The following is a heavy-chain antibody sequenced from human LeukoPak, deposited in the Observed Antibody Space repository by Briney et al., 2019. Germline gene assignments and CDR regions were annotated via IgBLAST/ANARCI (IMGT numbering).Heavy chain of an antibody. J-gene: IGHJ4*02. CDR2: ITVNNGYT. Sequence: ASVKVSCKAAGYTFTSHGFIWLRQAPGQGLEWMGWITVNNGYTKYAQELQGRVTMTADTSTSTAYMELRSLRSDDTAVYYCAKVHCISTNCNHIWTYFDYWGQGTLVTVSS. V-gene: IGHV1-18*01. D-gene: IGHD2-2*01. CDR1: GYTFTSHG. CDR3: AKVHCISTNCNHIWTYFDY.